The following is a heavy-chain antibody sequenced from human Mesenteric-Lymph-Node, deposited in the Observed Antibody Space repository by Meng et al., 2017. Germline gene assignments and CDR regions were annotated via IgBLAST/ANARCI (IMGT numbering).Heavy chain of an antibody. CDR1: GYTFTSYD. CDR2: MNPNSGNT. J-gene: IGHJ6*02. V-gene: IGHV1-8*01. CDR3: ARALYRGSYYVYGMDV. D-gene: IGHD1-26*01. Sequence: ASVKVSCKASGYTFTSYDINWVRQATGQGLEWMGWMNPNSGNTGYAQKFQGRVTMTRNTSISTAYMELSSLRSEDTAVYYCARALYRGSYYVYGMDVWGQGTTVTVSS.